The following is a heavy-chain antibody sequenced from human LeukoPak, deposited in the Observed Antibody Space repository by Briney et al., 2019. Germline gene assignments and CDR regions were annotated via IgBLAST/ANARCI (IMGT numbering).Heavy chain of an antibody. CDR3: ARTWRSFYYYMDV. Sequence: SETLSLTCTVSGGSISSYYWSWIRQPPGKRLEWIGCIYSSGSTNYNPSLKSRVTISVATSKNQFSLKLTSVTAADTAVYYCARTWRSFYYYMDVWGKGTTVTVSS. CDR2: IYSSGST. V-gene: IGHV4-59*12. J-gene: IGHJ6*03. CDR1: GGSISSYY. D-gene: IGHD3-3*01.